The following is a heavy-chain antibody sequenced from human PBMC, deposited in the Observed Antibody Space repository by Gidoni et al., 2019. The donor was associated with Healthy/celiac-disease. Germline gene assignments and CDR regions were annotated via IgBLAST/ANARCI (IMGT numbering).Heavy chain of an antibody. D-gene: IGHD1-26*01. CDR2: IIPIFGTA. CDR1: GGTFISYA. CDR3: AREGGDPEYYYGMDV. J-gene: IGHJ6*02. V-gene: IGHV1-69*01. Sequence: QVQLVQSGAEVKKPGSSVTVSCSASGGTFISYATSWVRQAPGQGLEWMGGIIPIFGTANYAQKFQGRVTITADESTSTAYMELSSLRSEDTAVYYCAREGGDPEYYYGMDVWGQGTTVTVSS.